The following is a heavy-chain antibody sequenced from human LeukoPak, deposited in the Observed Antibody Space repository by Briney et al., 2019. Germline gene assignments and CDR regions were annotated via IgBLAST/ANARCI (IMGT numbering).Heavy chain of an antibody. CDR3: ARDPQFVAARFNWFDP. V-gene: IGHV4-34*01. CDR2: INHSGST. Sequence: NPSETLSLTCAVYGGSFSGYYWSWIRQPPGKGLEWIGEINHSGSTNYNPSLKRRVTISVETSKNQFSLKLSSVTAADTAVYYCARDPQFVAARFNWFDPWGQGTLVTVSS. J-gene: IGHJ5*02. D-gene: IGHD5-18*01. CDR1: GGSFSGYY.